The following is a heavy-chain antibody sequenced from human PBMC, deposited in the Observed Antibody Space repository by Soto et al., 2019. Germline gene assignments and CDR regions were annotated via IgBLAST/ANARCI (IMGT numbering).Heavy chain of an antibody. CDR1: GFTFSTYG. Sequence: QVQLVESGGGVVQPGRSLRLSCAASGFTFSTYGMQWFRQAPGKWLEWVAVIWYDGSNKYYADSVKGRFTISRDNSKNSLDLQMNSLRDEDTAVYYCAREDTIVVPAAMESGFYYGMDVWGQWTKVTVSS. D-gene: IGHD2-2*01. CDR2: IWYDGSNK. J-gene: IGHJ6*02. V-gene: IGHV3-33*01. CDR3: AREDTIVVPAAMESGFYYGMDV.